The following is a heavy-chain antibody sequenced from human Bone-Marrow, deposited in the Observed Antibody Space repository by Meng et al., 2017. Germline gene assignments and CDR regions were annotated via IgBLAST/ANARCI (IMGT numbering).Heavy chain of an antibody. CDR1: GFTFSSYW. V-gene: IGHV3-7*01. J-gene: IGHJ4*02. D-gene: IGHD2-15*01. CDR3: ARDVGVVVVAAGFDY. CDR2: RKQDGSEK. Sequence: GGSLRLSCAASGFTFSSYWMSWVRQAPGKGLEWVANRKQDGSEKYYVDSVKGRFTISRDNAKNSLYLQMNSLRAEDTAVYYCARDVGVVVVAAGFDYWGQGTLVTVSS.